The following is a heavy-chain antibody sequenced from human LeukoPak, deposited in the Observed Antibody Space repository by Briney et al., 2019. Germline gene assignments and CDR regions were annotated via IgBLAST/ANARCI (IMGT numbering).Heavy chain of an antibody. CDR2: IWYDGSNK. CDR3: ARGRVAKIWLEAFDI. J-gene: IGHJ3*02. D-gene: IGHD5-12*01. V-gene: IGHV3-33*01. Sequence: GGSLRLSCAASGFTFSSYGMHWVRQAPGKGLEWVAVIWYDGSNKYYADSVKGRFTISRDNSKNTLYLQMNSLRAEDTAVYYCARGRVAKIWLEAFDIWGQGTMVTVSS. CDR1: GFTFSSYG.